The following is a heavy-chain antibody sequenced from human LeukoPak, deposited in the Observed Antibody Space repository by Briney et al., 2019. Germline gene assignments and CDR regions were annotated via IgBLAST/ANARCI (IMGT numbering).Heavy chain of an antibody. CDR3: ARFPNVVAPSIGAIDI. CDR1: GGTFSSFP. Sequence: GASVKVSCKASGGTFSSFPIGWVRQAPGQGLEWMGQVIAIFGDTKYAQKFQGRLTITADESSSTAYMELRSLRSEDTAMYYCARFPNVVAPSIGAIDIWGHGKTVIVSS. V-gene: IGHV1-69*01. D-gene: IGHD2-15*01. CDR2: VIAIFGDT. J-gene: IGHJ3*02.